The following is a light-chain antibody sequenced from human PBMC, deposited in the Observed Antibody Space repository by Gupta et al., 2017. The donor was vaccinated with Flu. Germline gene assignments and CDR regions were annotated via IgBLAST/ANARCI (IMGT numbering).Light chain of an antibody. Sequence: VTLGKPASISCSSTQGRGYSDGNNYLNWFQQRPGQSPRRLIYMDSQRESGVPDRFSGSGSGTDFTLKISSVEAEDVGIYFCMQDSHCPWTFGQGTKLEIK. CDR1: QGRGYSDGNNY. V-gene: IGKV2-30*01. CDR2: MDS. CDR3: MQDSHCPWT. J-gene: IGKJ1*01.